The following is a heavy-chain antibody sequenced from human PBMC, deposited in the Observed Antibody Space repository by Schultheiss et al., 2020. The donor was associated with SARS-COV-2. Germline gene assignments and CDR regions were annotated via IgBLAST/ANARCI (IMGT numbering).Heavy chain of an antibody. V-gene: IGHV5-10-1*01. CDR2: IDPSDSYT. J-gene: IGHJ4*02. D-gene: IGHD3-16*02. CDR3: ARLSPLFEFGGVIVPLYNY. CDR1: GYSFTSYW. Sequence: GESLKISCKGSGYSFTSYWISWVRQMPGKGLEWMGRIDPSDSYTNYSPSFQGHVTISADKSISTAYLQWSSLKASDTAMYYCARLSPLFEFGGVIVPLYNYWGQGTLVTVSS.